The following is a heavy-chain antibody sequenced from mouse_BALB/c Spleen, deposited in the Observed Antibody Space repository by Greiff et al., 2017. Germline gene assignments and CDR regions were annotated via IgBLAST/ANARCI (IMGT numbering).Heavy chain of an antibody. CDR1: GFTFSSFG. J-gene: IGHJ2*01. Sequence: EVNVVESGGGLVQPGGSRKLSCAASGFTFSSFGMHWVRQAPEKGLEWVAYISSGSSTIYYADTVKGRFTISRDNPKNTLFLQMTSLRSEDTAMYYCARERTTATLDYWGQGTTLTVSS. CDR3: ARERTTATLDY. CDR2: ISSGSSTI. D-gene: IGHD1-2*01. V-gene: IGHV5-17*02.